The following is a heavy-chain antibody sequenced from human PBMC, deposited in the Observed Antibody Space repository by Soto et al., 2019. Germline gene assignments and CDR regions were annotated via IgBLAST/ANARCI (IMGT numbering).Heavy chain of an antibody. J-gene: IGHJ3*01. D-gene: IGHD1-26*01. Sequence: EVQLVESGGGLVRPGGSLGLSCAASGFTFSYYWMHWVRQAPGKGLVWVSRIHSDGSSTTYADFVKGRFIISRDNARNTVDLQMNSVRVEDTAGYYCARGDRGAFDLWGQGTVVTVSS. CDR2: IHSDGSST. CDR3: ARGDRGAFDL. CDR1: GFTFSYYW. V-gene: IGHV3-74*01.